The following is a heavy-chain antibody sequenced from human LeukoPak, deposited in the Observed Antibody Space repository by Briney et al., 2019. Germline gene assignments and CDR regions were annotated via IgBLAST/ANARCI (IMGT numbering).Heavy chain of an antibody. Sequence: KPGGSLRLSCVGSGFTFRSHAMSWVRQAPEKGLEFVSGIYENGGTTYYADSVKGRFSISRDNSKNTLYLQMDSLRGEDTAVYYCAKCLGSGWYASSDWGQGTLVTVSS. V-gene: IGHV3-23*01. J-gene: IGHJ4*02. CDR1: GFTFRSHA. CDR2: IYENGGTT. D-gene: IGHD6-13*01. CDR3: AKCLGSGWYASSD.